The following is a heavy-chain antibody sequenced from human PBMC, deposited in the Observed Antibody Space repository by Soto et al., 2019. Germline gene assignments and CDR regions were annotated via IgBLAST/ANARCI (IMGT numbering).Heavy chain of an antibody. D-gene: IGHD3-9*01. CDR1: GFTFSSYA. V-gene: IGHV3-23*01. CDR2: ISGSGGST. J-gene: IGHJ6*02. Sequence: GGSLRLSCAASGFTFSSYAMSWVRQAPGKGLEWVSAISGSGGSTYYADSVKGRFTISRDNSKNTLYLQMNSLRAEDTAVYYCAKNVWGITIFGGMDVWGQGTXVTVSS. CDR3: AKNVWGITIFGGMDV.